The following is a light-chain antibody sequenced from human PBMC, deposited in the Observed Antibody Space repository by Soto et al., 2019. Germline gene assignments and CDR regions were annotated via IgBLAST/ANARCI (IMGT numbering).Light chain of an antibody. CDR2: DAS. J-gene: IGKJ5*01. Sequence: DIQMTQSPSSLSASVGNRVTITCRASQSISTYLNWYQKKPGKAPNLLIYDASRLQSGVPSRFSGSGGGTDYTLSISSVHPEDFATYFCQQSYMDPITFGQGTQLEI. CDR1: QSISTY. V-gene: IGKV1-39*01. CDR3: QQSYMDPIT.